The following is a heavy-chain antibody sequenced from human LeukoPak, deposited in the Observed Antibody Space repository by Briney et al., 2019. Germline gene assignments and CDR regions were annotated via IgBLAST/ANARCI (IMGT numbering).Heavy chain of an antibody. D-gene: IGHD6-6*01. Sequence: GGSLRLSCAASGFTFSNAWMSWVRQAPGKGLEWVGRIKSKTDGGTTDYAAHVKGRFTISRDDSKNTLYVQMNSLKTEDTAVYYCTTWPTYSSSSWGLYYYYYYIDVWGKGTTVTVSS. V-gene: IGHV3-15*01. CDR1: GFTFSNAW. CDR2: IKSKTDGGTT. CDR3: TTWPTYSSSSWGLYYYYYYIDV. J-gene: IGHJ6*03.